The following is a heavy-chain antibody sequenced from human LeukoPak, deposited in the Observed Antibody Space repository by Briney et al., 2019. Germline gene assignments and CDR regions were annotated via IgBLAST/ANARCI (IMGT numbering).Heavy chain of an antibody. Sequence: GGSLRLSCAASGFTFSSYAMSWVRQAPGMGLEWVSAISGNSGNTHYADSVKGRFTISRDNSKNTLYLQMNSLRAEDTAVYYCARGNLRGDDYFDYWGQGTLVTVSS. V-gene: IGHV3-23*01. J-gene: IGHJ4*02. CDR1: GFTFSSYA. CDR2: ISGNSGNT. D-gene: IGHD5-24*01. CDR3: ARGNLRGDDYFDY.